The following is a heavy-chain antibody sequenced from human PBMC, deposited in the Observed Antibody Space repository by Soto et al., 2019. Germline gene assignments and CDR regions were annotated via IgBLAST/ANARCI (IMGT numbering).Heavy chain of an antibody. D-gene: IGHD6-13*01. CDR2: FYYSGST. Sequence: SETLSLTCTVSGGSISSSSYYWGWIRQPPGKGLEWIGTFYYSGSTYYNPSLKSRVTISVDTSKNQFSLKLSSVTAADTAVYYCARRYTSAFDIWGQGTMVTVS. V-gene: IGHV4-39*01. CDR1: GGSISSSSYY. CDR3: ARRYTSAFDI. J-gene: IGHJ3*02.